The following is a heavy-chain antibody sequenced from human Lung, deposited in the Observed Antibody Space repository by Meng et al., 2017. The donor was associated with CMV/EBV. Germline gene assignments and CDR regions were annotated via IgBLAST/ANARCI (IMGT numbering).Heavy chain of an antibody. Sequence: SVXVSXXASGYTLSNHVINWVRQASGKGLECVGWMNPNRGNTAYAQKFQGRVTMTRDTSTSIAYMELSSLRSGDTAVYYCARGQVQCSTINCHDYRFSGMDVWGQGTXVTVSS. V-gene: IGHV1-8*01. CDR2: MNPNRGNT. CDR3: ARGQVQCSTINCHDYRFSGMDV. J-gene: IGHJ6*02. CDR1: GYTLSNHV. D-gene: IGHD2/OR15-2a*01.